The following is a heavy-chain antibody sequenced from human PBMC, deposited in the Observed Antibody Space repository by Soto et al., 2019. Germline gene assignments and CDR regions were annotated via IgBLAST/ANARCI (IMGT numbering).Heavy chain of an antibody. D-gene: IGHD3-10*01. Sequence: PGGSLRFSCAASGFTFSSYAMHWVRQAPGKGLEWVAVISYDGSNKYYADSVKGRFTISRDNSKNTLYLQMNSLRAEDTAVYYCARGGYYGSGSPPLHYGMDVWGQGTTVTVSS. J-gene: IGHJ6*02. CDR1: GFTFSSYA. CDR3: ARGGYYGSGSPPLHYGMDV. CDR2: ISYDGSNK. V-gene: IGHV3-30-3*01.